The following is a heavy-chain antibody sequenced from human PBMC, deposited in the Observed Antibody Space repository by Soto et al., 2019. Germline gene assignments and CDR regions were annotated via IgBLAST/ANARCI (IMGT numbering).Heavy chain of an antibody. Sequence: VQLVESGGGLVQPGGSLRLSCAASGFTVSNNYMSWVRQAPGKGLEYVSGIYSGGGTYHADSVEGGFTIATDNSTNTLYLQMNSLGAEDTAVYYCARSPPRTNSADSFDPWGQGTLVTVSS. CDR3: ARSPPRTNSADSFDP. CDR1: GFTVSNNY. D-gene: IGHD7-27*01. CDR2: IYSGGGT. J-gene: IGHJ5*02. V-gene: IGHV3-66*01.